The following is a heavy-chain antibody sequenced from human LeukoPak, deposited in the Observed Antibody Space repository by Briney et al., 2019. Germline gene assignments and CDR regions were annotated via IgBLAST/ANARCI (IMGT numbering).Heavy chain of an antibody. CDR1: GYTFTSYG. V-gene: IGHV1-69*13. J-gene: IGHJ4*02. CDR3: ARVFTSSGYYHLDY. D-gene: IGHD3-22*01. Sequence: GASVKVSCKASGYTFTSYGISWVRQAPGQGLEWMGGIIPIFGTANYAQKFQGRVTITADESTSTAYMELSSLRSEDTAVYYCARVFTSSGYYHLDYWGQGTLVTVSS. CDR2: IIPIFGTA.